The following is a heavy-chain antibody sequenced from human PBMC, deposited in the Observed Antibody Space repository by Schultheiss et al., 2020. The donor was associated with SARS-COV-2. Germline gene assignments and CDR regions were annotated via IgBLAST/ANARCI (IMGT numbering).Heavy chain of an antibody. CDR1: RFTFSNYG. Sequence: GGSLRLSCAASRFTFSNYGMHSVRQAPGKGLQWVAVIFSDGNTKYYADSVKGRFTISRDNSKNTLSLQMNSLTAEDTAVYYCAKDASSSGWYLNWYFDLWGRGTLVTVSS. CDR3: AKDASSSGWYLNWYFDL. V-gene: IGHV3-30*18. J-gene: IGHJ2*01. D-gene: IGHD6-19*01. CDR2: IFSDGNTK.